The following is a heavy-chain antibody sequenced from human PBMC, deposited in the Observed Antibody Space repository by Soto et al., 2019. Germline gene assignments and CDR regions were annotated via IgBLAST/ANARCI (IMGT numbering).Heavy chain of an antibody. J-gene: IGHJ6*02. CDR3: ARVRFGEWGYAMDV. CDR1: GLTFSDSY. V-gene: IGHV3-11*01. CDR2: ISSTGSRI. Sequence: VQLVESGGGLVKPGGSLRLSCAASGLTFSDSYLNWIRHAPGKGLEWLAYISSTGSRIFYAGSVKGRFTISRDNAKNSLYLQMNSLRAEDTAMYYCARVRFGEWGYAMDVWGQGTTVTVSS. D-gene: IGHD3-10*01.